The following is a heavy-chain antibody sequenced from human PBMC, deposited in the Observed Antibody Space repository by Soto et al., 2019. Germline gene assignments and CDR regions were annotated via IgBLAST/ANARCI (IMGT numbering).Heavy chain of an antibody. V-gene: IGHV4-59*01. J-gene: IGHJ4*02. CDR3: AREGNLGRWLQPLDF. CDR2: IHYNGNT. Sequence: QVQLQVLGPGLVKPSETLSLTCTVSGDSISAYSWSWVRQPPGKGLEWIGNIHYNGNTKYNPSLKSRVTMSLDTSKNQFSLRLISVTAADTAKYFCAREGNLGRWLQPLDFWGQGTLVTVSS. CDR1: GDSISAYS. D-gene: IGHD5-12*01.